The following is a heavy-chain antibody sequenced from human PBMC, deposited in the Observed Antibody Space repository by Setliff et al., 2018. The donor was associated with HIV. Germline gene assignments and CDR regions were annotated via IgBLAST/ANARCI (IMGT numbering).Heavy chain of an antibody. V-gene: IGHV1-8*02. Sequence: ASVKVSCKASGYSFTTHDINWVRQSPGQGLEWMGWMNPDSGNTFYAQKFKGRVTMTRDTSTNTAYMELSRLRSDDTAVYYCAGVPGRYDSSGYAFDIWGQGTMVTVSS. J-gene: IGHJ3*02. CDR3: AGVPGRYDSSGYAFDI. D-gene: IGHD3-22*01. CDR2: MNPDSGNT. CDR1: GYSFTTHD.